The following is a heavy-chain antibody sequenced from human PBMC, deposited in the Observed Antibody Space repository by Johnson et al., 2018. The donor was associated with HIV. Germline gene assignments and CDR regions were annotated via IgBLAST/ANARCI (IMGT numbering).Heavy chain of an antibody. CDR1: GFTVSSNY. Sequence: VQLVESGGGLVQPGGSLRLSCAASGFTVSSNYMSWVRQAPGKGLEWVSVIYNDGTTYYADSVKGRFTISRDNAKNSLYLQLNSLRAEDTAVYYCAKVYSSSVPAPGIWGQGTMVTVSS. J-gene: IGHJ3*02. V-gene: IGHV3-66*02. CDR3: AKVYSSSVPAPGI. D-gene: IGHD6-6*01. CDR2: IYNDGTT.